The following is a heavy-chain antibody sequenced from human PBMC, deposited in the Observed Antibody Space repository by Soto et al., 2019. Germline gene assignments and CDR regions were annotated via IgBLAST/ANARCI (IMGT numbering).Heavy chain of an antibody. V-gene: IGHV1-69*13. CDR1: GGTFSSYA. J-gene: IGHJ5*02. CDR2: IIPIFGTA. D-gene: IGHD6-19*01. CDR3: ASLIRSGWGRNWFDP. Sequence: SVKVSCKASGGTFSSYAISCVRQAPGQGLEWMGGIIPIFGTANYAQKFQGRVTITADESTSTAYMELSSLRSEDTAVYYCASLIRSGWGRNWFDPWGQGTLVTVSS.